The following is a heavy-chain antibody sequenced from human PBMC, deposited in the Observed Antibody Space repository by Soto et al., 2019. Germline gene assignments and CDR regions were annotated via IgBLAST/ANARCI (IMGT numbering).Heavy chain of an antibody. CDR3: ARDSTIFGVVTHYYYYGMDV. J-gene: IGHJ6*02. CDR1: GGSISSYY. Sequence: SETLSLTCTISGGSISSYYWSWIRQPAGKGLEWIGRIYTSGSTNYNPSLKSRVTMSVDTSKNQFSLKLSSVTAADTAVYYCARDSTIFGVVTHYYYYGMDVWGQGTTVTVSS. V-gene: IGHV4-4*07. CDR2: IYTSGST. D-gene: IGHD3-3*01.